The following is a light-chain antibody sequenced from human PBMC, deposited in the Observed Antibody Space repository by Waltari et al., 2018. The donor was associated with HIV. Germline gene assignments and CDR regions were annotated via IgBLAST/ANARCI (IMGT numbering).Light chain of an antibody. Sequence: DIKLTQSTSSLSASVGDRANITCRASQGISSYLAWYQQEPGKVPKLRFYAASTLQSGVPSRFSGSGSGTEFSLTISSRQSEDFATYYCQQLSIYPLTFGGGTKVEIK. J-gene: IGKJ4*01. V-gene: IGKV1-9*01. CDR2: AAS. CDR3: QQLSIYPLT. CDR1: QGISSY.